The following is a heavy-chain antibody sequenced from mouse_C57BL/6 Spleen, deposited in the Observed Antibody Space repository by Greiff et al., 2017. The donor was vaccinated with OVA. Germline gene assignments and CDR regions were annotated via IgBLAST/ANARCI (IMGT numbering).Heavy chain of an antibody. V-gene: IGHV1-82*01. J-gene: IGHJ2*01. Sequence: VQRVESGPELVKPGASVKISCKASGYAFSSSWMNWVKQRPGKGLEWIGRIYPGDGDTNYNGKFKGKATLTAEKSSPASYTQLSSHTSKNSAVYFCARSHYANYFDYWGQGTTLTVSS. CDR2: IYPGDGDT. CDR1: GYAFSSSW. D-gene: IGHD1-2*01. CDR3: ARSHYANYFDY.